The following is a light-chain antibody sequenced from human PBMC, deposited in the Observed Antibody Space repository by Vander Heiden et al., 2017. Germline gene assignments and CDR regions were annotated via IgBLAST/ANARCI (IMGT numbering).Light chain of an antibody. CDR1: QSVSNAY. J-gene: IGKJ3*01. CDR3: QQYGASPLT. V-gene: IGKV3-20*01. CDR2: ATS. Sequence: EIDLTQSPGTLSLSPGERATISCRASQSVSNAYLAWYSQKPGQAPRLLIYATSARATGIPDRFSGSGSGTDFTLTVSRLEPEDFAVYYCQQYGASPLTFGPGTRVDIK.